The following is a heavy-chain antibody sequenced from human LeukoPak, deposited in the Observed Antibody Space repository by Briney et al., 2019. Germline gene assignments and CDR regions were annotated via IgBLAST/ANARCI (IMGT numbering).Heavy chain of an antibody. D-gene: IGHD3-16*01. V-gene: IGHV3-9*01. CDR2: ISWNSGSV. CDR3: AKDRLAPYYDYVWGRGQAPGTLDY. CDR1: GFTFDDYA. Sequence: PGGSLRLSCAASGFTFDDYAMHWVRQAPGKGLEWVSGISWNSGSVGYADSVKGRFTISRDNAKNSLYLQMNSLRAEDTALYYCAKDRLAPYYDYVWGRGQAPGTLDYWGQGTLVTVSS. J-gene: IGHJ4*02.